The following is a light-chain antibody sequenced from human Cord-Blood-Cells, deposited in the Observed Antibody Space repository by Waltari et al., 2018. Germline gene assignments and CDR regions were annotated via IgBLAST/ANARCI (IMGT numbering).Light chain of an antibody. CDR3: QQDYNLPLT. J-gene: IGKJ4*01. V-gene: IGKV3D-7*01. CDR2: GAS. CDR1: QSVSSSY. Sequence: CRASQSVSSSYLSWYQQKPGQGPRLLIYGASTRATGIPARFSGSGSGTDFTLTISSLQPEDFAVYYCQQDYNLPLTFGGGTKVEIK.